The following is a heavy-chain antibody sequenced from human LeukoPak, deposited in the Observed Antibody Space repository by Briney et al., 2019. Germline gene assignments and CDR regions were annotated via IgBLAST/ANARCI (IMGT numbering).Heavy chain of an antibody. CDR3: TTVWYYYVSSGYYNGDY. CDR2: IKSKTDGGST. D-gene: IGHD3-22*01. V-gene: IGHV3-15*01. CDR1: GFTFSNAW. J-gene: IGHJ4*02. Sequence: PGGSLRLSCAASGFTFSNAWMSWVRQAPGKGLEWAGRIKSKTDGGSTDYAVPVRGRFTISRDDSKNTLYLQMNSLKAEDTDVYYCTTVWYYYVSSGYYNGDYWGQGTLVTVSS.